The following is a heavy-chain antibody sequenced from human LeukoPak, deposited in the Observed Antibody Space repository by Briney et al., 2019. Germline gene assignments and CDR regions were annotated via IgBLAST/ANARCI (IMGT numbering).Heavy chain of an antibody. CDR1: GFTFSSYS. CDR3: ARTVYDRAYYYYYMDV. D-gene: IGHD5/OR15-5a*01. J-gene: IGHJ6*03. CDR2: ISSSSSYI. V-gene: IGHV3-21*01. Sequence: GGSLRLSCAASGFTFSSYSMNWVRQAPGKGLEWVSSISSSSSYIYYADSVKGRFTISRDNAKNSLYLQMNSLRAEDTAVYYCARTVYDRAYYYYYMDVWGKGTTVTVSS.